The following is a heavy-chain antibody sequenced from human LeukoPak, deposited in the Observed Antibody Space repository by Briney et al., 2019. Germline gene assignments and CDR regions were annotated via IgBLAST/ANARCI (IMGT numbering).Heavy chain of an antibody. Sequence: GGSLRLSCAASGFTFSHAWMSWVRQAPGKGLEWVGRIKSKTDGGTTDYAAPVKGRFTISRDDSKNTLYLQMNSLKTEDTAVYYCTTTSDYGDHKRWGQGTLVTVSS. J-gene: IGHJ4*02. V-gene: IGHV3-15*01. CDR2: IKSKTDGGTT. CDR1: GFTFSHAW. D-gene: IGHD4/OR15-4a*01. CDR3: TTTSDYGDHKR.